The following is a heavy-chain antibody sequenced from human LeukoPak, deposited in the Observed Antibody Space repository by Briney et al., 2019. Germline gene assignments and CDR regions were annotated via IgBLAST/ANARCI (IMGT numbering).Heavy chain of an antibody. V-gene: IGHV1-18*01. CDR1: GYTFTSYC. Sequence: GASVKLSCKASGYTFTSYCISWVRQPPGQGLEWMGWISAYNGNTNYAQKLQGRVTMTTDTSTSTAYMELRSLRSDDTAVYYCARNKATSVAACRYFDYWGQGTLVTVSS. J-gene: IGHJ4*02. D-gene: IGHD6-6*01. CDR2: ISAYNGNT. CDR3: ARNKATSVAACRYFDY.